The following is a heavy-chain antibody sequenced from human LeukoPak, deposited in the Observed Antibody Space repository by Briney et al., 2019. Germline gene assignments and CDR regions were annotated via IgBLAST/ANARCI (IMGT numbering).Heavy chain of an antibody. CDR2: IKEDGTET. V-gene: IGHV3-7*03. D-gene: IGHD5-24*01. CDR1: GFMFSSNW. CDR3: AKEGRSLQTY. Sequence: GGSLRLSGAASGFMFSSNWMSWVRLAPGKGLEWVANIKEDGTETYYVDSVKGRFTISRDNAKNSLYLQMNSLRVEDTAVYYCAKEGRSLQTYWGQGTLVTVSS. J-gene: IGHJ4*02.